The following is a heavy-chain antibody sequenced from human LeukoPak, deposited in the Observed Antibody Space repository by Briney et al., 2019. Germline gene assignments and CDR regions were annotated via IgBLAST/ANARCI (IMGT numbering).Heavy chain of an antibody. CDR3: ARCLNIVATIKGWFDP. CDR1: GGSFSGYY. D-gene: IGHD5-12*01. V-gene: IGHV4-34*01. Sequence: PSETLSLTCAVYGGSFSGYYWSWIRQPPGKGLEWIGEINHSGSTNYNPSLKSRVTISVATSKNQFSLKTSSVTAADTAVYYCARCLNIVATIKGWFDPWGQGTLVTVSS. CDR2: INHSGST. J-gene: IGHJ5*02.